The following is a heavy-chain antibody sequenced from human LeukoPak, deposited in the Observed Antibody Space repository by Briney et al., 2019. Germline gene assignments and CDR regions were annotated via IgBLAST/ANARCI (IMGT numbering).Heavy chain of an antibody. CDR3: AREPRRGLVGATKDPLDY. Sequence: ASVKVSCKASGYTFTGNFIHWVRQAPGQGLEWMGWISAYNGNTNYAQKLQGRVTMTTDTSTSTAHMELRSLRSDDTAVYYCAREPRRGLVGATKDPLDYWGQGTLVTVSS. V-gene: IGHV1-18*04. CDR1: GYTFTGNF. D-gene: IGHD1-26*01. J-gene: IGHJ4*02. CDR2: ISAYNGNT.